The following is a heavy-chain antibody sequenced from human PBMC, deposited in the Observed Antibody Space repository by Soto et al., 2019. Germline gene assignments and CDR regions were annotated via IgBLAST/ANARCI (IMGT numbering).Heavy chain of an antibody. CDR3: ARRFCSSTRSYYVMDV. V-gene: IGHV3-48*01. D-gene: IGHD2-2*01. Sequence: EVQLVESGGGLVQPGGSLRLSCAASGFTFSSYSMNWVRQAPGKGLEWVSYISSGSSTIYYADSVQGRFTISRDNAKNSLYLQMNSLRAEETAVDYCARRFCSSTRSYYVMDVWGQGTTVTVSS. CDR2: ISSGSSTI. J-gene: IGHJ6*02. CDR1: GFTFSSYS.